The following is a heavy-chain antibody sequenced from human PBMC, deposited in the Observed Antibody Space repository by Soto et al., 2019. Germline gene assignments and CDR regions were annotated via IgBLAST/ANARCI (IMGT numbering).Heavy chain of an antibody. Sequence: SETRSLTCAVSGGSIGGVGYSWSWIRQPPGGGLEWIGYMYHSGTFLKSPSLRTRLTMSLDMSKNQFSLTLNSMTAADTAVYYCTRAQFYSGSGNYNNLMFDAWGQGIQVTVSS. CDR1: GGSIGGVGYS. CDR3: TRAQFYSGSGNYNNLMFDA. V-gene: IGHV4-30-2*01. J-gene: IGHJ5*02. CDR2: MYHSGTF. D-gene: IGHD3-10*01.